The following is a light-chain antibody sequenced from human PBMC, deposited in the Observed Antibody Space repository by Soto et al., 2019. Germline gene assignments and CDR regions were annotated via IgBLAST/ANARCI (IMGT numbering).Light chain of an antibody. CDR2: DAS. CDR3: QQRSNWSPWT. Sequence: EIVLTQSPATLSLSQGERATLSCRASQSVSSYLVWYQQKPGQAHRLLIYDASNRATGIPARFSGSGSVTDFTRTISSLEPEDFAVYYCQQRSNWSPWTFVQGTKVEIK. CDR1: QSVSSY. V-gene: IGKV3-11*01. J-gene: IGKJ1*01.